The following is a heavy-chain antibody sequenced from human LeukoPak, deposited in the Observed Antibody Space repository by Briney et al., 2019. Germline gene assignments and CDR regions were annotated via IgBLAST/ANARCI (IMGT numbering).Heavy chain of an antibody. V-gene: IGHV5-51*01. Sequence: GESLKISCKGSGYRFGNYWIAWVRQMPGKGLESMGIIYPGDSDTRYSPSFQGQVTFSADKSINTAYLQWSSLKASDTAIFYCARVVNLSFDYWGQGTLVTASS. J-gene: IGHJ4*02. CDR3: ARVVNLSFDY. CDR2: IYPGDSDT. CDR1: GYRFGNYW. D-gene: IGHD2-15*01.